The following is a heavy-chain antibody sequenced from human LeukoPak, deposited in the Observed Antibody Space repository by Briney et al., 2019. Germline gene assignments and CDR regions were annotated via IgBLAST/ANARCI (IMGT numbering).Heavy chain of an antibody. CDR1: GGSINSGGYS. D-gene: IGHD5-18*01. CDR2: IYNTGTT. Sequence: SETLSLTCTVSGGSINSGGYSWNWGRQHPGKGLEWIGYIYNTGTTHYNPSLKSRATISLDTSENQFSLRLNSVTAADTGVYYCARYSVNTGMAIEYYFDNWGQGTLVTVSS. CDR3: ARYSVNTGMAIEYYFDN. V-gene: IGHV4-31*03. J-gene: IGHJ4*02.